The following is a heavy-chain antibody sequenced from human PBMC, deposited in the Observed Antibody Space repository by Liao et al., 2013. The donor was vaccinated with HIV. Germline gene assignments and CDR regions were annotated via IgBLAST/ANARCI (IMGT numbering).Heavy chain of an antibody. V-gene: IGHV4-34*01. CDR3: AREAESGHPDY. CDR2: INHSGST. Sequence: QVQLQQWGAGLLKPSETLSLTCAVYGGSFIGYYWSWIRQPPGKGLEWIGEINHSGSTNYNPSLKSRVTISVDTSKNQFSLTLSSVTAADTAVYYCAREAESGHPDYWGQGTLVTVSS. D-gene: IGHD3-3*01. CDR1: GGSFIGYY. J-gene: IGHJ4*02.